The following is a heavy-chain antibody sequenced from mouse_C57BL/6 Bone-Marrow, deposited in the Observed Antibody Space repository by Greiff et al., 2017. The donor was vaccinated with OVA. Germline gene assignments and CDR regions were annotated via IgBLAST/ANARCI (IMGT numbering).Heavy chain of an antibody. J-gene: IGHJ3*01. CDR3: ARGGGYDNWFAY. CDR1: GYTFTSYW. Sequence: VQLQQPGAELVKPGASVKLSCKASGYTFTSYWMHWVKQRPGQGLEWIVMIHPNSGSTNYNEKFKSKATLTVDKSSSTAYMQLSSLTSEDSAVDYYARGGGYDNWFAYGGQGTLVTVSA. V-gene: IGHV1-64*01. CDR2: IHPNSGST. D-gene: IGHD2-2*01.